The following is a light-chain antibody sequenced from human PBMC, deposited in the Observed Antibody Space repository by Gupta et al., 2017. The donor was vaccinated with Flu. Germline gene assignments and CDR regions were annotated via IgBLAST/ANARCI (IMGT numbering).Light chain of an antibody. V-gene: IGLV3-19*01. Sequence: GQTVRITCQGDTVTNFYVSWYQKKSGQAPVLVVYGNNRRPSGIPGRFSGSTSGNTAALTITGAQAEDEADYYCNSRDSNYPARFVGGTRLTVL. J-gene: IGLJ3*02. CDR1: TVTNFY. CDR3: NSRDSNYPAR. CDR2: GNN.